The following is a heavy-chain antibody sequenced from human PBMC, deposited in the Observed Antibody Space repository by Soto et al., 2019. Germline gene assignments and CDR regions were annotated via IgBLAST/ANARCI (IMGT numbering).Heavy chain of an antibody. CDR3: ARVAMVRGVIRHWFDP. D-gene: IGHD3-10*01. J-gene: IGHJ5*02. Sequence: QVQLLQSGAEVKKPGSSVKVSCKASGGTFSSYGISWVRQAPGQGLEWMGGIIPIVGTANYAQKLQGRVTITADESTSTDYMELSSLRCEDTAVYYCARVAMVRGVIRHWFDPWGQGTLVTVSS. CDR1: GGTFSSYG. CDR2: IIPIVGTA. V-gene: IGHV1-69*01.